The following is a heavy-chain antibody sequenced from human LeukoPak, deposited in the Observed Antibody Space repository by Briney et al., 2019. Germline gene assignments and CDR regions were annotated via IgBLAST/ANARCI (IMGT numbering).Heavy chain of an antibody. D-gene: IGHD2-2*02. CDR1: GGSFSGYY. CDR3: ARLGYCSSTSCYTGDV. V-gene: IGHV4-34*01. J-gene: IGHJ6*04. Sequence: SETLSLTCAVYGGSFSGYYWSWIRQPPGKGLEWIGEINHSGGTNYNPSLKSRVTISVDTSKNQFSLKLSSLTAADTAVYYCARLGYCSSTSCYTGDVWGKGTTVIISS. CDR2: INHSGGT.